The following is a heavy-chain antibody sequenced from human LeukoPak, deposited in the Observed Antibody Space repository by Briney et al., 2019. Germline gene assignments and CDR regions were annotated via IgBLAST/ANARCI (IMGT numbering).Heavy chain of an antibody. D-gene: IGHD3-22*01. Sequence: PGGSLRLSCEVFGFTFSTSAMSWVRQAPGQGLECVSGIRASDDTTYYVDSVKGRFTVSRDNSKNTLYLQMNSLRVEDTAVYYCRFYTSGSDYWGQGTLVTVSS. CDR3: RFYTSGSDY. J-gene: IGHJ4*02. V-gene: IGHV3-23*01. CDR2: IRASDDTT. CDR1: GFTFSTSA.